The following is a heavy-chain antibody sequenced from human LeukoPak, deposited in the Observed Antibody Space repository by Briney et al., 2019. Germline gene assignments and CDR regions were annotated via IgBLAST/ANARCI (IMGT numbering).Heavy chain of an antibody. CDR3: ARNLDYSNTYYYYYMDV. D-gene: IGHD4-11*01. Sequence: SVKVSCKVSGYTLTELSMHWVRQAPGKGLEWMGGIIPIFGTANYAQKFQGRVTITTDESTSTAYMELSSLRPEDTAVYYCARNLDYSNTYYYYYMDVWGKGTTVTVSS. CDR2: IIPIFGTA. J-gene: IGHJ6*03. V-gene: IGHV1-69*05. CDR1: GYTLTELS.